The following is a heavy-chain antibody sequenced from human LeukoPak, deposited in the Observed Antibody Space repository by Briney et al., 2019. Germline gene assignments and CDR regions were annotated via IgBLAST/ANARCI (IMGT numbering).Heavy chain of an antibody. V-gene: IGHV3-30*02. CDR2: IRYDGSNK. CDR1: GFTFSSYG. D-gene: IGHD2-2*02. CDR3: AKVVHPQSPRYCSSTSCYTDAFDI. J-gene: IGHJ3*02. Sequence: PGGSLRLSCAASGFTFSSYGMHWGRQAPGKGLEGVAFIRYDGSNKYYADSVKGRFTISRDNSKNTLYLQMNSLRAEDTAVYYCAKVVHPQSPRYCSSTSCYTDAFDIWGQGTMVTVSS.